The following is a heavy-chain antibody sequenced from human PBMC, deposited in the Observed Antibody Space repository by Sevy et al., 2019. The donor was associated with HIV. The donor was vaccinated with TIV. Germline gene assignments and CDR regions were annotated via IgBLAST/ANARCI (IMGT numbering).Heavy chain of an antibody. J-gene: IGHJ4*02. D-gene: IGHD6-19*01. CDR2: VSISGPNT. Sequence: GGSLRLSCAASGFTFGNYAMSWVRQAPGKGLEWVSSVSISGPNTYYADSVKGRFTISRDNSKNTMYLQMNSLRAEDTAVYYCAKEWTQLSDWYGEPDYWGQGSLVTVSS. CDR1: GFTFGNYA. CDR3: AKEWTQLSDWYGEPDY. V-gene: IGHV3-23*01.